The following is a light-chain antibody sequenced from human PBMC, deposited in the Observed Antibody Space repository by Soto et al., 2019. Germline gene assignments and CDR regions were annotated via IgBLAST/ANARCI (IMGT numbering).Light chain of an antibody. CDR1: ESMSNC. CDR2: GAS. Sequence: DIQMTQSPSTLSASVGDRVTITCRASESMSNCLAWYQQKPGKAPKLLISGASSLQSGVPSRFSGSASGTEFTLTISSLQPDDFATYYCQQYNTYGYVWTFGQGTKVDIK. CDR3: QQYNTYGYVWT. J-gene: IGKJ1*01. V-gene: IGKV1-5*01.